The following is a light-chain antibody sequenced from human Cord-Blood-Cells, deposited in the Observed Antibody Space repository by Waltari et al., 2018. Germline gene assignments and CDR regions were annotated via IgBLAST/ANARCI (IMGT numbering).Light chain of an antibody. Sequence: QPVLTQPPSASGTPGQRVTIHCSGSSSNIGSNTVNWYQQLPGTAPKLLIYSNNQRPSGVPYRFSGSKSGTSASLSISGLQSEDEADYYCAAWDDSLNGWVFGGGTKLTVL. V-gene: IGLV1-44*01. J-gene: IGLJ3*02. CDR2: SNN. CDR1: SSNIGSNT. CDR3: AAWDDSLNGWV.